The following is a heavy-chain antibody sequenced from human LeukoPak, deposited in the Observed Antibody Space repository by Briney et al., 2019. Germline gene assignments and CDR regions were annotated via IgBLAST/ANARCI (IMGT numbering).Heavy chain of an antibody. CDR3: ARRYDGSGYVYYYYYYALDD. J-gene: IGHJ6*02. Sequence: SETLSLTCAVFGGSFSGYYWSWIRQPPGKGREWMGEVNHSGTTKYNPSLKGRVTISVYTSTSQFSLKLSSVTAADTAVYYCARRYDGSGYVYYYYYYALDDWGQGTTVTVSS. V-gene: IGHV4-34*01. CDR2: VNHSGTT. CDR1: GGSFSGYY. D-gene: IGHD3-22*01.